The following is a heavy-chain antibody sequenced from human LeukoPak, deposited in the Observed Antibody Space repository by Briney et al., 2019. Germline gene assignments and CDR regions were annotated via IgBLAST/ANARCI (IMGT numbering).Heavy chain of an antibody. CDR2: MNPNSGNT. J-gene: IGHJ5*02. CDR1: GYTFTSYD. D-gene: IGHD2-15*01. Sequence: EASVKVSCKASGYTFTSYDINWVRQAPGQGLEWMGWMNPNSGNTACAQGFQGRVTMTRNASISTAYMELSSLRSDDTAVYYCARDPKRVAATTTTIYGWFDPWGQGTLVTVSS. V-gene: IGHV1-8*01. CDR3: ARDPKRVAATTTTIYGWFDP.